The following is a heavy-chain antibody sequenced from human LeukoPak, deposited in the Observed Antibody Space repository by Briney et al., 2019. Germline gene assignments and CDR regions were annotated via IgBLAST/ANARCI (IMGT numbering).Heavy chain of an antibody. CDR2: LYYTGSS. J-gene: IGHJ3*02. CDR1: GDSISSSPYY. CDR3: ARRTSIGYFDTSGWLGAFDI. Sequence: PSETLSLTCTVSGDSISSSPYYWGWIRQPPGKGLEWIGNLYYTGSSYYNPSLKSRVTISVDTSKNQFSLKLTSVTAADTAVYFCARRTSIGYFDTSGWLGAFDIWGQGTMVAVSS. D-gene: IGHD3-22*01. V-gene: IGHV4-39*01.